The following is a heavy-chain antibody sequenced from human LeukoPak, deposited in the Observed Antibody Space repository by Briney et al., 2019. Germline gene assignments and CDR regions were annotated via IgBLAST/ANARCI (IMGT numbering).Heavy chain of an antibody. Sequence: GGSLRLSCAASGFTFSSYWMHWVRQAPGKGLEWVAVISYDGSNKYYADSVKGRFTISRDNSKNTLYLQMNSLRAEDTAVYYCARDFTVGAPLAWYYFDYWGQGTLVTVSS. J-gene: IGHJ4*02. D-gene: IGHD4-23*01. CDR3: ARDFTVGAPLAWYYFDY. CDR2: ISYDGSNK. CDR1: GFTFSSYW. V-gene: IGHV3-30-3*01.